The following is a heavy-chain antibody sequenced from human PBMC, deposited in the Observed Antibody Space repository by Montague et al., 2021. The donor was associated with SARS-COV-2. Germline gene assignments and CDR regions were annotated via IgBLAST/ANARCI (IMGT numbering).Heavy chain of an antibody. V-gene: IGHV6-1*01. D-gene: IGHD2-21*01. CDR1: GDSVSRIGVG. J-gene: IGHJ4*01. CDR2: TCYTSKWNN. Sequence: CAISGDSVSRIGVGWNWIRQSPSRGLEWLGSTCYTSKWNNDYTISVKSRISISPDASKNQFSLQLKSVTPEDTAVYYCARWIANSRYFDSWGQGILVTVSS. CDR3: ARWIANSRYFDS.